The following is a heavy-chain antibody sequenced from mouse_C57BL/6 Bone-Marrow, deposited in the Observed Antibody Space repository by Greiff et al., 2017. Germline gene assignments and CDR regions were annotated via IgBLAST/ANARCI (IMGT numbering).Heavy chain of an antibody. V-gene: IGHV5-4*01. CDR3: ARLRIDY. J-gene: IGHJ2*01. CDR2: ISDGGSYT. Sequence: EVHLVESGGGLVKPGGSLKLSCAASGFTFSSYAMSWVRQTPEKRLEWVATISDGGSYTYYPDNVKGRFTISRDNAKNNLYLQMSHLKSENTAMYYCARLRIDYWGQGTTLTDSS. CDR1: GFTFSSYA. D-gene: IGHD1-1*01.